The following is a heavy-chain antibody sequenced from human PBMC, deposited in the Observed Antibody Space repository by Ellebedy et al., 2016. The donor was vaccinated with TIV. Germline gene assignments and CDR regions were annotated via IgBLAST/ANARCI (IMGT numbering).Heavy chain of an antibody. Sequence: GESLKISCVASGFLFSSYAMNWVRQTPSKGLQWVSSISHTGYSTYYADSVKGRFTISRDNSKNTLYLEMDNLRAEDTAVYYCAKDLTTAVAGYFDNWGQGTLVAVS. J-gene: IGHJ4*02. CDR2: ISHTGYST. D-gene: IGHD6-19*01. V-gene: IGHV3-23*01. CDR3: AKDLTTAVAGYFDN. CDR1: GFLFSSYA.